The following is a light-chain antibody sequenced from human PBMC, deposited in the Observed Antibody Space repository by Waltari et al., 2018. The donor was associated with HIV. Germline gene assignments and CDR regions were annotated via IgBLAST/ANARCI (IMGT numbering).Light chain of an antibody. CDR3: QQYNKWPRT. V-gene: IGKV3-15*01. CDR2: GAS. CDR1: ENINTT. J-gene: IGKJ4*02. Sequence: EIVMTQSPATLSVSPGESGTLSCRASENINTTLAWYQLKPGQAPRLLISGASTRATGIPARFSGSGSGTDFTLNIGTLQSEDFAVYYCQQYNKWPRTFGRGTKVEI.